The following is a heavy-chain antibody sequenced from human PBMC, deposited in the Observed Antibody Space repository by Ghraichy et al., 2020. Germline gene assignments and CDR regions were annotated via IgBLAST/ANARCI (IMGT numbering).Heavy chain of an antibody. CDR3: ASPIVVVPAAALRNYMDV. D-gene: IGHD2-2*01. CDR2: IYYSGST. J-gene: IGHJ6*03. CDR1: GVSISSSGYY. V-gene: IGHV4-39*07. Sequence: SETLSLTCSVSGVSISSSGYYWGWIRQPPGKGLEWIGSIYYSGSTYYNPSLKSRVTISVDTSKTQFSLKLSSVTAADTAVYYGASPIVVVPAAALRNYMDVWGKGTTVTVSS.